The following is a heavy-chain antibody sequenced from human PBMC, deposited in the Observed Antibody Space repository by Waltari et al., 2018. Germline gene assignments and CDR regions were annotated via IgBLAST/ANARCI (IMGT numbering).Heavy chain of an antibody. V-gene: IGHV3-7*01. CDR1: GFPFSTYW. CDR3: ARDPHYSNFDY. Sequence: EVQLVESGGDLVKPGGSLRLSCAASGFPFSTYWMTWVRQAPGKGLEWLANIKEDGSEKNYVDSVKGRFTISRDNAKNSLYLQMNSLRAEDTAVYYCARDPHYSNFDYWGQGTLVTVSS. CDR2: IKEDGSEK. J-gene: IGHJ4*02. D-gene: IGHD4-4*01.